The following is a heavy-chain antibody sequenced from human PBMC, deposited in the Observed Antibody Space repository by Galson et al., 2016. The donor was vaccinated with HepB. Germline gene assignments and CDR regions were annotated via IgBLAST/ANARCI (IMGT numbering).Heavy chain of an antibody. D-gene: IGHD6-13*01. J-gene: IGHJ4*02. CDR3: ASQREGQQMAWD. V-gene: IGHV4-61*08. Sequence: SETLSLTCTVSGGSVSRGGYYWSWIRQSPGKGLEWIGNVYYSGRSKYNPSLNSRVTIPVDTSTNRFSLRLNSVTAADTAIYYCASQREGQQMAWDWGQGTLVIVSS. CDR2: VYYSGRS. CDR1: GGSVSRGGYY.